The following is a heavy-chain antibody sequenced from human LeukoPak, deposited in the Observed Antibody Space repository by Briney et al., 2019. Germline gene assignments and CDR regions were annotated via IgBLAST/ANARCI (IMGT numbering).Heavy chain of an antibody. CDR2: IKQDGSEK. Sequence: GRSLRLSCAASTFTFSNYWMSWVCQAPGKGLEWVANIKQDGSEKYYVDSVKGRFTISRDNAKTSLYLQMNSLRAEDTAVYYCARDVLAAGATGTFDIWGQGTMVTVSS. CDR1: TFTFSNYW. V-gene: IGHV3-7*03. D-gene: IGHD1-14*01. CDR3: ARDVLAAGATGTFDI. J-gene: IGHJ3*02.